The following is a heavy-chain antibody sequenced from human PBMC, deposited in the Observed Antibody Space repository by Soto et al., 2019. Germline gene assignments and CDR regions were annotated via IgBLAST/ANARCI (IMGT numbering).Heavy chain of an antibody. CDR3: ARDGTLRSRYTIDY. J-gene: IGHJ4*02. CDR1: GGSFSGYY. D-gene: IGHD6-13*01. CDR2: INHSGST. V-gene: IGHV4-34*01. Sequence: SETLSLTCAVYGGSFSGYYWSWIRQPPGKGLEWIGEINHSGSTNYNPSLKSRVTISVDTSKNQFSLKLSSVTAPDTAVYYCARDGTLRSRYTIDYWGQGTLITVSS.